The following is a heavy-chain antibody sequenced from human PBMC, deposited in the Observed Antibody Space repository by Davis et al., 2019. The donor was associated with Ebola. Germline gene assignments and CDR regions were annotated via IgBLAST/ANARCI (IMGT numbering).Heavy chain of an antibody. D-gene: IGHD4-17*01. CDR1: GYTFTSYA. CDR3: ARLFYGDIDY. Sequence: ASVQVSCKASGYTFTSYAMHWVRQAPGQRLEWMGWINAGHGNTKYSQKFQGRVTITRDTSASTAYMELSSLRSEDTAVYYCARLFYGDIDYWGQGTLVTVSS. CDR2: INAGHGNT. V-gene: IGHV1-3*01. J-gene: IGHJ4*02.